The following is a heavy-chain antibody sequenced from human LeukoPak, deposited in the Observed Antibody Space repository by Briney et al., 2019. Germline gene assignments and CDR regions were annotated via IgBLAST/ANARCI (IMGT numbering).Heavy chain of an antibody. CDR2: INPNSGGT. D-gene: IGHD1-26*01. CDR1: GYTFTGYY. Sequence: GASVKVSCKASGYTFTGYYMHWVRQAPGQGLEWMGWINPNSGGTNYAQKFQGRVTMTRDTSISTAYMELSRLRSDDTAVYYCAREEVLGAILSSYNWFDPWGQGTLVTVSS. J-gene: IGHJ5*02. CDR3: AREEVLGAILSSYNWFDP. V-gene: IGHV1-2*02.